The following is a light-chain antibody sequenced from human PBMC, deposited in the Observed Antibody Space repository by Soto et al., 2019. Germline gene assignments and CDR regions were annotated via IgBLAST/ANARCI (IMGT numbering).Light chain of an antibody. Sequence: QSALTQPASVSGSPGQSITISCTGTSSDVGGYNYVSWYQQHPGKAPKLMIYEVTNRPSGFSNRFSGSRSGNTASLTISGLQAEDEAYYYCNAYTTSNTWVFGGGTKLTVL. J-gene: IGLJ3*02. CDR1: SSDVGGYNY. CDR2: EVT. V-gene: IGLV2-14*01. CDR3: NAYTTSNTWV.